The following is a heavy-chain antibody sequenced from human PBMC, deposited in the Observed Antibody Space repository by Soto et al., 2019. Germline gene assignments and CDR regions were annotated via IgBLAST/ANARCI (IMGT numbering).Heavy chain of an antibody. V-gene: IGHV3-48*03. Sequence: EVQLVESGGGLVQPGGSLRLSCAASGFSFSNSEMNWIRQAPGKGLEWVSHMTGSGSAIYYADSVKCRFTISRDNAKNSLYLHLNSLRAEDTALYYCARSGGDYRPFDSWGQGTLVTVSS. CDR2: MTGSGSAI. CDR3: ARSGGDYRPFDS. D-gene: IGHD2-21*01. CDR1: GFSFSNSE. J-gene: IGHJ4*02.